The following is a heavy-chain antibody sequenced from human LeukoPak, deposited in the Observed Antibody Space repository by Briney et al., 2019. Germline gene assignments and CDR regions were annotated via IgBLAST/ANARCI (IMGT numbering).Heavy chain of an antibody. CDR1: GFTFDDYG. J-gene: IGHJ4*02. CDR2: IYSGGST. Sequence: PGGSLRLSCAASGFTFDDYGMSWVRQAPGKGLEWVSVIYSGGSTYYADSVKGRFTISRDNSKNTLYLQMNSLRAEGTAVYYCASGLWFGEREYDYWGKGNLVTVSS. D-gene: IGHD3-10*01. V-gene: IGHV3-53*01. CDR3: ASGLWFGEREYDY.